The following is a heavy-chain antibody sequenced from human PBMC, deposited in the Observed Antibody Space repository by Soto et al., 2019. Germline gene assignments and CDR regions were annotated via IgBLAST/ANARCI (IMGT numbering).Heavy chain of an antibody. J-gene: IGHJ6*02. V-gene: IGHV4-59*02. CDR2: IYISGNT. CDR1: GDSVSSYY. CDR3: ARGVLRYYRYGMDV. Sequence: QVQLQKSGPGLVKPSETLSLSCTVSGDSVSSYYWSWIRQLPGRGLEWIGYIYISGNTNYNPSLKSRVTISRDTSKNQFSLNLKSVTAADTAVYYCARGVLRYYRYGMDVWGQGTTVTVSS.